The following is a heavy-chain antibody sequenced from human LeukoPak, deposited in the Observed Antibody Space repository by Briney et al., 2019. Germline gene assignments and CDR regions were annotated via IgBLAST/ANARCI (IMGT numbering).Heavy chain of an antibody. CDR3: ATPLPIRWGSNDY. Sequence: GGSLRLSCAASGFTFSSYAMSWVRQAPGKGLEWVSAISGSGGSTYYADSVKGRFTISRDNSKNTLYLQMNSLRAEDTAVYYSATPLPIRWGSNDYWGQGTLVTLSS. D-gene: IGHD3-3*01. CDR1: GFTFSSYA. J-gene: IGHJ4*02. V-gene: IGHV3-23*01. CDR2: ISGSGGST.